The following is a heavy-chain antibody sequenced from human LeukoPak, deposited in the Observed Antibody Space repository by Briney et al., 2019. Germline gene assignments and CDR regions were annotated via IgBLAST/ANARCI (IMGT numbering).Heavy chain of an antibody. J-gene: IGHJ3*02. V-gene: IGHV3-53*05. D-gene: IGHD3-10*01. CDR1: GFTVSSNY. CDR2: IYSDGST. CDR3: AGAYGSGSYSAFDI. Sequence: GGSLRLSCAASGFTVSSNYMSWVRQAPGKGLEWVSIIYSDGSTYYANSVKGRFTISRDNSKNTLYLQMNSLRAEDTAVYYCAGAYGSGSYSAFDIWGQGTMVTVSS.